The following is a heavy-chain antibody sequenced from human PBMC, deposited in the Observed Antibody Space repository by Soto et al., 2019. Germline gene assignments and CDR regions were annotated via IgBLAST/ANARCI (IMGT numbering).Heavy chain of an antibody. D-gene: IGHD5-18*01. J-gene: IGHJ4*02. CDR2: VWFDGSHQ. CDR1: GFTYSAYG. CDR3: VRDAGYSYGPFDY. V-gene: IGHV3-33*01. Sequence: GGSLRLSCAASGFTYSAYGMHWVRQSPGKGLEWVAVVWFDGSHQYYGDSVKGRFTISRDNSRDTVHLQMNRLRVDDTALYYCVRDAGYSYGPFDYWGQGTLVTVSS.